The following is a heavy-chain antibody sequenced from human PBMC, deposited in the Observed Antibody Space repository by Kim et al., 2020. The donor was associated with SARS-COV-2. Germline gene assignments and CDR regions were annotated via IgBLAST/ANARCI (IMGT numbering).Heavy chain of an antibody. D-gene: IGHD3-10*01. J-gene: IGHJ4*02. CDR2: INHSGST. V-gene: IGHV4-34*01. CDR3: ARTYSNYYGSGSYQRHYFDY. CDR1: GGSFSGYY. Sequence: SETLSLTCAVYGGSFSGYYWSWIRQPPGKGLEWIGEINHSGSTNYNPSLKSRVTISVDTSKNQFSLKLSSVTAADTAVYYCARTYSNYYGSGSYQRHYFDYWGQGTLVTVSS.